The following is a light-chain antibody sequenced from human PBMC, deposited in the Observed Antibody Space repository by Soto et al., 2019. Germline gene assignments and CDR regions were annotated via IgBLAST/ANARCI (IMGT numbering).Light chain of an antibody. V-gene: IGKV3-11*01. CDR2: EAS. Sequence: ELVMTQSPATLVVSPRHRATLSRRASQSVSSFLAWYQQKPGQAPRLVXYEASDRATGIPARFSGSGSGTDLALTISILDTEYFAVYYCQQRANWPPLTFGGGTKVYIK. J-gene: IGKJ4*01. CDR3: QQRANWPPLT. CDR1: QSVSSF.